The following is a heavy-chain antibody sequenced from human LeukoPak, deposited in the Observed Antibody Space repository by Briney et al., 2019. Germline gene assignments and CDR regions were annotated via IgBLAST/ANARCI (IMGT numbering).Heavy chain of an antibody. CDR2: INWNGGST. CDR1: GFTFDDCG. V-gene: IGHV3-20*04. Sequence: GGSLRLSCAASGFTFDDCGMSWVRQAPGKGLEWVSGINWNGGSTGYADSVKGRFTISRDNAKNSLYLQMNSLRAEDRALYYCARANPMRHHRDYYYDTYVSGKGKTSSVSS. J-gene: IGHJ6*03. D-gene: IGHD2-2*01. CDR3: ARANPMRHHRDYYYDTYV.